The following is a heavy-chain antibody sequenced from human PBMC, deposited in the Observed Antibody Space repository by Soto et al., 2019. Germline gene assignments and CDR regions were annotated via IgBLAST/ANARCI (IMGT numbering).Heavy chain of an antibody. CDR1: GFTFSNYG. J-gene: IGHJ4*02. V-gene: IGHV3-15*01. CDR2: IKSKTDGGTT. CDR3: TTGSTSTKNY. Sequence: VQLVESGGGVVQPGRSLRLSCAASGFTFSNYGMHWVRQAPGKGLEWVGRIKSKTDGGTTDYTAPVKGRFTISRDDSKNTLYLQMNSLKIEDTAVYYCTTGSTSTKNYWGQGTLVTVSS. D-gene: IGHD6-6*01.